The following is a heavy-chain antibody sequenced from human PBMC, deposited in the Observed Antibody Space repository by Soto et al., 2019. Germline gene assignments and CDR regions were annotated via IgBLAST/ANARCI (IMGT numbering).Heavy chain of an antibody. V-gene: IGHV4-59*01. CDR1: GGSISSYY. Sequence: PSETLSLTCTVSGGSISSYYWSWIRQPPGKGLEWIGYIYYSGSTNYNPSLKSRVTISVDTSKNQFSLKLSSVTAADTAVYYCARGYGSGCSSGFDYWGQGTLVPVAS. J-gene: IGHJ4*02. CDR2: IYYSGST. D-gene: IGHD3-22*01. CDR3: ARGYGSGCSSGFDY.